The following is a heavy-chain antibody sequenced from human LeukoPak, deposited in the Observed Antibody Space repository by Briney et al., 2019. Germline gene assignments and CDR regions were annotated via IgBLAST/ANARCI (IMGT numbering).Heavy chain of an antibody. J-gene: IGHJ3*02. D-gene: IGHD6-25*01. CDR3: VKESGPFDAFDI. CDR1: GFTFSTYG. Sequence: PGGSLRLSCAATGFTFSTYGMHWVRQAPGKGLEWVAVIWSDGNNKFYADSVKGRFTFSRDNSRNTLSLQMNSLRAEDTAVYYCVKESGPFDAFDIWGQGTMVTVSS. V-gene: IGHV3-33*06. CDR2: IWSDGNNK.